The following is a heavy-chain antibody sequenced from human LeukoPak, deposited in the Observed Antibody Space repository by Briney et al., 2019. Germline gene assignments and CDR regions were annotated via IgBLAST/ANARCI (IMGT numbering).Heavy chain of an antibody. J-gene: IGHJ4*02. CDR3: ASGRPPYDFWSGYLF. CDR1: GYTFTSYY. CDR2: INPSGGST. V-gene: IGHV1-46*01. Sequence: ASVTVSCMASGYTFTSYYMHWVRQAPGQGLEWMGIINPSGGSTSYAQKFQGRVTMTRDTSTSTVYMELSSLRSEDTAVYYCASGRPPYDFWSGYLFWGQGTLVTVSS. D-gene: IGHD3-3*01.